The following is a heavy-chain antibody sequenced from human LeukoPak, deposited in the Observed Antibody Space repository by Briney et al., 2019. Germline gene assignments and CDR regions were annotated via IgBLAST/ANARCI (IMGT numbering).Heavy chain of an antibody. Sequence: GRSLRLSCAASGFTFSDYAMHWVRQAPGKGLEWVAVISYGGSNEYYADSVKGRFTISRDNSKNRLYLQMNSLRAEDTAVYYCAKSPRIIAATYWFDPWGQGTLVTVSS. V-gene: IGHV3-30*04. J-gene: IGHJ5*02. D-gene: IGHD2-15*01. CDR2: ISYGGSNE. CDR1: GFTFSDYA. CDR3: AKSPRIIAATYWFDP.